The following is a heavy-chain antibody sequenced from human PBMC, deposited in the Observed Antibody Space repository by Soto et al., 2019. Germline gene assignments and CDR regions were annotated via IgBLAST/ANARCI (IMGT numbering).Heavy chain of an antibody. J-gene: IGHJ4*02. Sequence: QVQLQQWGAGLLKPSETLSLTCAVYGGSFSGYYWSWIRQPPGKGLEWIGEINHSGSTNYNPSLKSRVTISVDTSKNQFSLKLSSVTAADTAVYYCVRDAYGSGSYYGVFDYWGQGTLVTVSS. CDR2: INHSGST. CDR3: VRDAYGSGSYYGVFDY. CDR1: GGSFSGYY. V-gene: IGHV4-34*01. D-gene: IGHD3-10*01.